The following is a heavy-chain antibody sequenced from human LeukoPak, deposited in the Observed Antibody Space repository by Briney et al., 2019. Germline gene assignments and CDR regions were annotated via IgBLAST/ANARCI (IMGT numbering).Heavy chain of an antibody. CDR2: IIPILGIA. V-gene: IGHV1-69*04. CDR3: ARGGDCSGGSCYQTIDY. Sequence: ASVKVSCKASGGTFSSYAISWVRQAPGQGLEWMGRIIPILGIANYAQKFQGRVMITADKSTSTAYMELSSLRSEDTAVYYCARGGDCSGGSCYQTIDYWGQGTLVTVSS. J-gene: IGHJ4*02. CDR1: GGTFSSYA. D-gene: IGHD2-15*01.